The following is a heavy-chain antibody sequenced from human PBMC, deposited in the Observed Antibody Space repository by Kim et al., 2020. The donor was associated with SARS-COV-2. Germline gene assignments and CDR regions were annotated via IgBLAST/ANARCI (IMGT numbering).Heavy chain of an antibody. D-gene: IGHD2-21*02. CDR1: GFTFSSYA. Sequence: GGSLRLSCAASGFTFSSYAMSWVRQAPGKGLEWVSVIYSGGSSTYYADSVKGRFTISRDNSKNTLYLQMNSLRAEDTAVYYCAKGSCGGDCHVDYWGQGTLVTVSS. CDR2: IYSGGSST. V-gene: IGHV3-23*03. J-gene: IGHJ4*02. CDR3: AKGSCGGDCHVDY.